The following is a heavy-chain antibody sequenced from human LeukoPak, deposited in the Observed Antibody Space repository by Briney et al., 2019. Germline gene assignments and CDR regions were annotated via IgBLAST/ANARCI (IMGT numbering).Heavy chain of an antibody. J-gene: IGHJ4*02. CDR3: AREIITTLGIDY. Sequence: PSETLSLTCTVSGGSISSGGHYWSWIRQPPGKGLEWIGYIYHSGSTSYSPSLKSRVTISVDRSKSQFSLKLSSVTAADTAVYYCAREIITTLGIDYWGQGTLVTVSS. CDR2: IYHSGST. CDR1: GGSISSGGHY. D-gene: IGHD3-22*01. V-gene: IGHV4-30-2*01.